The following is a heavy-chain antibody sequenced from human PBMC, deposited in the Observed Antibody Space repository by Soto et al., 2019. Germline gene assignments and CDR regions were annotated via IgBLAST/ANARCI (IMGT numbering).Heavy chain of an antibody. Sequence: QVQLVESGGGVVQPGRSLRLSCAASGLTLSTYVMHWVRQAPGKGLEWVAGISYDGSNKYHADSVKGRFTISRDNSNNTLDLQMNSLRAEDTAVYYCVAGDYYYGMDVCGQGTTVTVSS. CDR2: ISYDGSNK. J-gene: IGHJ6*02. CDR1: GLTLSTYV. CDR3: VAGDYYYGMDV. V-gene: IGHV3-30-3*01.